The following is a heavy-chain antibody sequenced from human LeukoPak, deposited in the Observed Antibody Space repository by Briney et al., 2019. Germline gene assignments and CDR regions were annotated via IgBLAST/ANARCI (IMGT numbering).Heavy chain of an antibody. CDR1: GFTFSSYG. J-gene: IGHJ3*02. CDR3: ARSLPTMGDAFDI. D-gene: IGHD3-10*01. V-gene: IGHV3-33*01. CDR2: IWYDGSNK. Sequence: GRSLRLSCAASGFTFSSYGMHWVRQAPGKGREWVAVIWYDGSNKYYADSVKGRFTISRDNSKNTLYLQMNSLRAEDTAVYYCARSLPTMGDAFDIWGQGTMVTVSS.